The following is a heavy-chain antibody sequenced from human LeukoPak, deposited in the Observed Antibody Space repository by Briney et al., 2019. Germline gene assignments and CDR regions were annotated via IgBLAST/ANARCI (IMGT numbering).Heavy chain of an antibody. J-gene: IGHJ6*02. Sequence: PSETLSLTCTVSGGSISSGGYYWSWIRQHPGKGLEWIGYIYYSGSTYYNPSLKSRVTISVDTSKNQFSLKLSSVTAADTAVYYCAREIAGGYFDYYYGMDVWGQGTTVTVSS. V-gene: IGHV4-31*03. CDR2: IYYSGST. D-gene: IGHD5-18*01. CDR1: GGSISSGGYY. CDR3: AREIAGGYFDYYYGMDV.